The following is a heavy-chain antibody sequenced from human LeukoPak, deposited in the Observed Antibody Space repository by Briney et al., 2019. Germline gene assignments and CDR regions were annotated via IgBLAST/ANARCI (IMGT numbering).Heavy chain of an antibody. CDR1: GYTFTSYY. V-gene: IGHV1-46*01. J-gene: IGHJ4*02. CDR2: INPSGGST. Sequence: ASVKVSCKASGYTFTSYYMHWVRQAPGQGLEWMGIINPSGGSTSYAQKFQGRVTMTRDMSTSTVYMELSSLRSEDTAVYYCASSREGYSGYDKDDYWGQGTLVTVSS. CDR3: ASSREGYSGYDKDDY. D-gene: IGHD5-12*01.